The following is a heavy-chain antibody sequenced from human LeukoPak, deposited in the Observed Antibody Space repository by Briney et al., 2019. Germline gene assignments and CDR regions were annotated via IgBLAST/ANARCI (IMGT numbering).Heavy chain of an antibody. J-gene: IGHJ4*02. Sequence: GESLKTSCEASGYTFTHQWIGWVRQMPGTGLEWVGIIYPRDSDTIYSPSFQGHVTISADTSINTAYLEWRSLEASDTAMYYCAGHSDVVGAIWGQGTQVTVSS. D-gene: IGHD3-16*01. V-gene: IGHV5-51*01. CDR3: AGHSDVVGAI. CDR1: GYTFTHQW. CDR2: IYPRDSDT.